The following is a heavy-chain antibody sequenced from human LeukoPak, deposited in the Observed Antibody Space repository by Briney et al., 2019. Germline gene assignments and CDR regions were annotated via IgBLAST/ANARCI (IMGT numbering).Heavy chain of an antibody. CDR1: GYTFTGYY. J-gene: IGHJ5*02. CDR3: ARDLKYQLLLGWFDP. D-gene: IGHD2-21*01. CDR2: INPKNGAT. Sequence: GASVKVSCKASGYTFTGYYIHWVRQAPGQGLEWMGRINPKNGATNYAQKFQGRVTVTRDTSISIVYMELRRLRSDDTAVYYCARDLKYQLLLGWFDPWGQGSLVTVSS. V-gene: IGHV1-2*06.